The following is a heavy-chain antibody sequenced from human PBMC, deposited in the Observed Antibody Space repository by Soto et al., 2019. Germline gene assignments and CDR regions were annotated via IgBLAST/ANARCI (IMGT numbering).Heavy chain of an antibody. CDR1: GFTFSSYA. J-gene: IGHJ4*02. CDR2: ISGGGDNT. V-gene: IGHV3-23*01. D-gene: IGHD6-13*01. CDR3: AKDWVRAPGRGYYFDY. Sequence: GGSLRLSCAASGFTFSSYAMSWVRQAPGKGLEWVSIISGGGDNTYYADSVKGRFSISRDNSKNTLYLQMNSLRDEDTAVYYCAKDWVRAPGRGYYFDYWGQGNLVTVSS.